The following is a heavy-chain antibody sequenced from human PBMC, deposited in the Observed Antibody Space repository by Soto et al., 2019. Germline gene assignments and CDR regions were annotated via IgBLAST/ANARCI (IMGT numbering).Heavy chain of an antibody. CDR2: IGTAGDT. J-gene: IGHJ5*02. CDR1: GFTFSSYD. D-gene: IGHD2-2*02. V-gene: IGHV3-13*01. Sequence: GGSLRLSCAASGFTFSSYDMHWVRQATGKGLEWVSAIGTAGDTYYPGSVKGRFTISRENAKNSLYLQMNSLRAGDTAVYYCAREATPFSGDSSTSCYTPWFDPWGQGTLVTVSS. CDR3: AREATPFSGDSSTSCYTPWFDP.